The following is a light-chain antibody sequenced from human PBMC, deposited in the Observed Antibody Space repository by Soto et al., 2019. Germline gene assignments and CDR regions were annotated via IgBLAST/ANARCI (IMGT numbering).Light chain of an antibody. CDR2: GNS. CDR1: SSNIGAGYD. CDR3: QPYDSSLSAYVV. V-gene: IGLV1-40*01. Sequence: QSALTQPPSVSGAPGQRVTISCTGSSSNIGAGYDVHWYQQLPGTAPKLLIYGNSNRPSGVPDRFSGSKSGTSASLAITGLQAEDEADYYCQPYDSSLSAYVVFGGGTQLTVL. J-gene: IGLJ2*01.